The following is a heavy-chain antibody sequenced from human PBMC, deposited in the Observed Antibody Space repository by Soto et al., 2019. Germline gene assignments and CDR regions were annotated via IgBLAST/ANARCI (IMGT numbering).Heavy chain of an antibody. CDR1: GGSISTSYYD. D-gene: IGHD3-16*01. V-gene: IGHV4-39*01. CDR2: IYYTGTT. Sequence: SETLSLTCTVSGGSISTSYYDWGWIRQSPGKGLEWIGAIYYTGTTYYNPPLQSRATISVDTSKNQFSLKMSSVTAADTAVYFCARQAGAFGYYMDVWGKGPTVNV. CDR3: ARQAGAFGYYMDV. J-gene: IGHJ6*03.